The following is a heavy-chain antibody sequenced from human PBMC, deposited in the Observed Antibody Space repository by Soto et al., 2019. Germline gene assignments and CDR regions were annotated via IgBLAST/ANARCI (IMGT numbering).Heavy chain of an antibody. CDR3: ARDPPLMTLTD. Sequence: SETLSLTCTVSGGSISSYYWSWIRQPPGKGLEWIGYVYYSGSTNYNPSLRGRVTISVDKSKNQFSLNLNSLTAADTAVYYCARDPPLMTLTDWGQGTLVTVSS. V-gene: IGHV4-59*12. CDR1: GGSISSYY. D-gene: IGHD2-8*01. J-gene: IGHJ4*02. CDR2: VYYSGST.